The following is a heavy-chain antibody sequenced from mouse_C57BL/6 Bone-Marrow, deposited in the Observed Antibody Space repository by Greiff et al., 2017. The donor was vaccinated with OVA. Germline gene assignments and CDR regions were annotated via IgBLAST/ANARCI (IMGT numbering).Heavy chain of an antibody. Sequence: QVQLQQSGPEPVKPGASVKISCKASGYAFSSSWMNWVKQRPGKGLEWIGRIYPGDGDTNYNGKFKGKATLTADKSSSTAYMQLSSLTSEDSAVYFCARGAGQPENYWGQGTTLTVSS. CDR2: IYPGDGDT. CDR3: ARGAGQPENY. J-gene: IGHJ2*01. D-gene: IGHD3-2*02. CDR1: GYAFSSSW. V-gene: IGHV1-82*01.